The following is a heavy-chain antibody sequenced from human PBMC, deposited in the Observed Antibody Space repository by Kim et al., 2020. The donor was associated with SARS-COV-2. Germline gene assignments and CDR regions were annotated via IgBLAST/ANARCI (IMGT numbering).Heavy chain of an antibody. V-gene: IGHV1-46*01. CDR3: ARGQEWLGESPMKRCRFDP. Sequence: ASVKVSCKASGYTFSSYYMHWVRQAPGQGLEWMGIINPSGGSTSYAQKFQGRVTMTRDTSTSTVYMELSSLRSEDTAVYYWARGQEWLGESPMKRCRFDPWGQVTLVTVSS. CDR2: INPSGGST. D-gene: IGHD3-10*01. J-gene: IGHJ5*02. CDR1: GYTFSSYY.